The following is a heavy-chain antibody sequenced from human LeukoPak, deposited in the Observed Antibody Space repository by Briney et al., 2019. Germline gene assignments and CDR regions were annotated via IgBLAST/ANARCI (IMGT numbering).Heavy chain of an antibody. D-gene: IGHD3-22*01. CDR2: IYHSGST. CDR3: ARHSSGYYSIATFDY. Sequence: SETLSLTCTVSGYSISSGYYWGWIRQPPGKGLEWIGSIYHSGSTYYNPSLKSRVTISVDTSKNQFSLKLSSVTAADTAVYYCARHSSGYYSIATFDYWGQGTLVTVSS. V-gene: IGHV4-38-2*02. CDR1: GYSISSGYY. J-gene: IGHJ4*02.